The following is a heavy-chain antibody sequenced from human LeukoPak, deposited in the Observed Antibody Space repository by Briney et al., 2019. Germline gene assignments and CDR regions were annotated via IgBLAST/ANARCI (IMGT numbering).Heavy chain of an antibody. D-gene: IGHD2-15*01. CDR1: GYTFTSYA. J-gene: IGHJ5*02. CDR2: INTNTGNP. Sequence: ASVKVSCKASGYTFTSYAMNWVRQAPGQGLEWMGWINTNTGNPTYAQGFTGRFVFSLDTSVSTAYLQISSLKAEDTAVYYCAREPHVVVVAATRGNWFDPWGRGTLVTVSS. CDR3: AREPHVVVVAATRGNWFDP. V-gene: IGHV7-4-1*02.